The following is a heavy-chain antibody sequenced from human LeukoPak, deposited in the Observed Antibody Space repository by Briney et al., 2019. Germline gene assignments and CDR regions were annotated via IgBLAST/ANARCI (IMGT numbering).Heavy chain of an antibody. V-gene: IGHV4-59*12. D-gene: IGHD6-13*01. CDR1: GGSINTYY. Sequence: SETLSLTCTVSGGSINTYYWSWIRQPPGKGLEWIGYVYYSGYTNYNPSLKSRVTISVDTSKNQFSLKLSSVTAADTAVYYCARTTAAGSLYFDYWGQGTLVTVSS. CDR3: ARTTAAGSLYFDY. CDR2: VYYSGYT. J-gene: IGHJ4*02.